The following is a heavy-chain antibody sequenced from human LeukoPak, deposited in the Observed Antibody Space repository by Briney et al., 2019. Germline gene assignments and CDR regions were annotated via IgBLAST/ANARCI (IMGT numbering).Heavy chain of an antibody. Sequence: PGRSLRLSCTASGFTFGDYAMSWFRQAPGKGLEWVGFIRSKAYGGTTEYAATVKGRLTISRDDSKSSVYLQMNSLKTEDTAVYYCTREHSYYYDNSGSDYWGQGTLVTVSS. CDR1: GFTFGDYA. CDR3: TREHSYYYDNSGSDY. V-gene: IGHV3-49*03. D-gene: IGHD3-22*01. J-gene: IGHJ4*02. CDR2: IRSKAYGGTT.